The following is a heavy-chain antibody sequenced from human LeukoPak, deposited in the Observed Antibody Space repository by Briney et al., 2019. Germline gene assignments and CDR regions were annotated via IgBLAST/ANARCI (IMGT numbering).Heavy chain of an antibody. J-gene: IGHJ6*03. CDR2: ISWNSGSI. V-gene: IGHV3-9*03. CDR1: GFTFDDYA. CDR3: AKDKSYHGDYYMDV. D-gene: IGHD3-10*01. Sequence: GGSLRLSCAASGFTFDDYAMHWVRQAPGKGLEWVSGISWNSGSIGYADSVKGRFTISRDNAKNSLYLQMNSLRAEDMALYYCAKDKSYHGDYYMDVWGKGTTVTVPS.